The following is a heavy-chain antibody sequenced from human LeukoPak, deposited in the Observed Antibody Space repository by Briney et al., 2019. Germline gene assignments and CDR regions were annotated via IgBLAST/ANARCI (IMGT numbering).Heavy chain of an antibody. Sequence: GGSLRLSCAASGFTVSSNYMSWVRQAPGKGLEWVSVIYSGGSTYYADSVKGRFTISRDNSKNTLYLQMNSLRAEDTAVYYCAREGGYCSGGSCYENWFDPWGQGTLVTVSS. V-gene: IGHV3-66*02. CDR2: IYSGGST. D-gene: IGHD2-15*01. J-gene: IGHJ5*02. CDR1: GFTVSSNY. CDR3: AREGGYCSGGSCYENWFDP.